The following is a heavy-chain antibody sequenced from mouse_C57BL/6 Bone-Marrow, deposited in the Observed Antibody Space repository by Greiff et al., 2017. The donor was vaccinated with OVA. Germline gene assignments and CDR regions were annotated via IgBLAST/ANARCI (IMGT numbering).Heavy chain of an antibody. Sequence: VKLQESGAALVRPGTSVKLSCKASGYTFTNYWIGWAKQRPGHGLEWIGDIYPGGGYTNYNEKFKGKATLTADKSSSTAYMQFSSLTSEDSAIYYCARRGLYDGHYGDFDYWGQGTTLTVSS. CDR2: IYPGGGYT. D-gene: IGHD2-3*01. CDR3: ARRGLYDGHYGDFDY. V-gene: IGHV1-63*01. CDR1: GYTFTNYW. J-gene: IGHJ2*01.